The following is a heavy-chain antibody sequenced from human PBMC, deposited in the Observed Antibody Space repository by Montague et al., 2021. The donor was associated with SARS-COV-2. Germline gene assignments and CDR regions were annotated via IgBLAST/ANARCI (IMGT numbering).Heavy chain of an antibody. CDR2: VHYSGRP. D-gene: IGHD3-16*02. CDR3: ARGQPPRITFGGIISYGLDV. Sequence: SETLSLTCTVSGDSISSSSYNWGWIRQPPGKGLEWIGSVHYSGRPYYNPSLKSRVTISVDTSKNQFSLKLRSVTAADTAVYYCARGQPPRITFGGIISYGLDVWGQGTTVTVSS. J-gene: IGHJ6*02. V-gene: IGHV4-39*07. CDR1: GDSISSSSYN.